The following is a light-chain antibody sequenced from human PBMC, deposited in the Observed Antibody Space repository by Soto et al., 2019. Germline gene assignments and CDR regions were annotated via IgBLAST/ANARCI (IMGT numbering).Light chain of an antibody. CDR2: GAS. CDR3: QQANSFPWT. Sequence: QMAQCPSSVSASLGDKGTITGWASQDISGWLAWFQQKPGEAPKLLIYGASSLQSGVPSRFSGSGSGTDFTLTISSLQPEDSATYYGQQANSFPWTCGKGTKVDIK. V-gene: IGKV1-12*01. CDR1: QDISGW. J-gene: IGKJ1*01.